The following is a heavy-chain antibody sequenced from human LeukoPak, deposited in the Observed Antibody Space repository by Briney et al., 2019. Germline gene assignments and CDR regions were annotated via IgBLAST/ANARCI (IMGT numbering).Heavy chain of an antibody. V-gene: IGHV4-34*01. CDR2: INHSGST. J-gene: IGHJ6*03. CDR3: ARGLRGSRLRYYYYMDV. CDR1: GGSFSGYY. Sequence: PSETLSLTCAVYGGSFSGYYWSWVRQPPGKGREWVGEINHSGSTNYTPSLKSRVTISVDTSKNQFSLKLSSVTAADTAVYYCARGLRGSRLRYYYYMDVWGKGTTVTVSS. D-gene: IGHD3-16*01.